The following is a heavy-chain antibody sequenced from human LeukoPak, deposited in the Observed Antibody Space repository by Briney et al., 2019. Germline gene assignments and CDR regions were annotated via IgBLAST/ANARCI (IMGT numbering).Heavy chain of an antibody. CDR2: ISYDGSNK. CDR3: ARDGYCSSTSCLDYYGMDV. V-gene: IGHV3-30*03. J-gene: IGHJ6*02. D-gene: IGHD2-2*01. CDR1: GFTFSSYG. Sequence: PGRSLRLSCAASGFTFSSYGMPWVRQAPGKGLEWVAVISYDGSNKYYADSVKGRFTISRDNSKNTLYLQMNSLRAEDTAVYYCARDGYCSSTSCLDYYGMDVWGQGTTVTVSS.